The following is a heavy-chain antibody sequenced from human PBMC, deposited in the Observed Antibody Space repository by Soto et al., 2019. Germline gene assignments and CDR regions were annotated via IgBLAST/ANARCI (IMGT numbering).Heavy chain of an antibody. V-gene: IGHV1-69*06. CDR2: IIPIFGTA. Sequence: QVQLVQSGAEVKKPGSSVKVSCKASGGTFSSYAISWVRQSPGQGLEWMGGIIPIFGTANYAQKFQGRVTLTADKSTSTAYMELSSLRSEDTAVYYCARLWDSSGYYRPIDYWGQGTLVTVSS. CDR1: GGTFSSYA. CDR3: ARLWDSSGYYRPIDY. D-gene: IGHD3-22*01. J-gene: IGHJ4*02.